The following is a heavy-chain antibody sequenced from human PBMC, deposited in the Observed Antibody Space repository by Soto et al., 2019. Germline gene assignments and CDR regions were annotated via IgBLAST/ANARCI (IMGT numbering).Heavy chain of an antibody. CDR3: AREGRHSGGMRESWFDP. D-gene: IGHD3-10*01. CDR2: IFYTGAT. Sequence: TLSLTCAVSGDSISSRSHYWNWIRRVPGKGLEFIGYIFYTGATYYNPSLRGRISMSVDTSKNQFSLTLRSVTAADTAIYYCAREGRHSGGMRESWFDPWGQGTHVTVSS. CDR1: GDSISSRSHY. V-gene: IGHV4-31*11. J-gene: IGHJ5*02.